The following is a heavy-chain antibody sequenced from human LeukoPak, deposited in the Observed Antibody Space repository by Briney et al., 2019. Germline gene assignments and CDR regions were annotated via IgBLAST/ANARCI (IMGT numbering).Heavy chain of an antibody. Sequence: SQTLSLTCAISGGIVSCNCSAWICMTHSTSRAREGLGRTYYRSKCNHDYPVSVKIRITINQDTSNNQFSLEPHSVTPEDTAVYFCARESDYYDSSGYYYRIDYWGQRTLVTVSS. CDR3: ARESDYYDSSGYYYRIDY. D-gene: IGHD3-22*01. J-gene: IGHJ4*02. CDR1: GGIVSCNCSA. V-gene: IGHV6-1*01. CDR2: TYYRSKCNH.